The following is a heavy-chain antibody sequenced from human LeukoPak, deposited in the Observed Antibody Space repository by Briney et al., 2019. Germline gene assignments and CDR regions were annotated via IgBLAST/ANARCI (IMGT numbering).Heavy chain of an antibody. Sequence: GGSLRFSCAASGFTFSSYAISWVGQAPGKGLGWVSAISGSGGSTYYADSVKGRFTISRDNSKNTLYLQMNSLRAEDTAVYYCAKVWWEESTFDYWGQGTLVTVSS. J-gene: IGHJ4*02. CDR1: GFTFSSYA. CDR2: ISGSGGST. D-gene: IGHD2-21*01. CDR3: AKVWWEESTFDY. V-gene: IGHV3-23*01.